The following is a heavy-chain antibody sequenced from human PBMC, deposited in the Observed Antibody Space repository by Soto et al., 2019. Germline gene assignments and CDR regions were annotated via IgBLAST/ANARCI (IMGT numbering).Heavy chain of an antibody. Sequence: ASLNVCCKAPGDTFTSYYMHSVRHAPGQGLEWMGIINPSGGSTSYAQKFQGRVTMTRDTSISTAYMELSRLRSDDTAVYYCARAKYRPSAVAGTGDAFDIWGQGTMVTVSS. CDR2: INPSGGST. CDR3: ARAKYRPSAVAGTGDAFDI. D-gene: IGHD6-19*01. J-gene: IGHJ3*02. CDR1: GDTFTSYY. V-gene: IGHV1-46*01.